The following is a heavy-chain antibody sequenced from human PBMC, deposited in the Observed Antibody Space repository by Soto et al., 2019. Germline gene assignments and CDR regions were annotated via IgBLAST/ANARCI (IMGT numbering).Heavy chain of an antibody. CDR3: AREGTRDCSSTSCYAGFDY. CDR2: IIPILGIA. V-gene: IGHV1-69*04. CDR1: GGTFSSYT. J-gene: IGHJ4*02. Sequence: SVKVSCKASGGTFSSYTISWVRQAPGQGLEWMGRIIPILGIANYAQKFQGRVTITADKSTSTAYMELSSLRSEDTAVYYCAREGTRDCSSTSCYAGFDYWGQGTLVTVSS. D-gene: IGHD2-2*01.